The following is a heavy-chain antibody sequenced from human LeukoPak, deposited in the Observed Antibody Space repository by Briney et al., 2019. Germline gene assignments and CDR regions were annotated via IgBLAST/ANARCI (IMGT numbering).Heavy chain of an antibody. D-gene: IGHD6-13*01. CDR1: GYSISSGYC. CDR2: IYHSGST. J-gene: IGHJ4*02. CDR3: ARQTPPVIAAAGFDY. V-gene: IGHV4-38-2*02. Sequence: PSETLSLTCTVSGYSISSGYCWGWIRQPPGKGLEWIGSIYHSGSTYYNPSLKSRVTISVDTSKNQFSLKLSSVTAADTAVYYCARQTPPVIAAAGFDYWGQGTLVTVSS.